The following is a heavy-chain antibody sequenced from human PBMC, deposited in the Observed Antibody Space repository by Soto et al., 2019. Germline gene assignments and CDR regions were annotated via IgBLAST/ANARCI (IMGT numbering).Heavy chain of an antibody. J-gene: IGHJ4*02. CDR1: GFTFSGYA. CDR2: ISGSGGGT. D-gene: IGHD6-19*01. V-gene: IGHV3-23*01. Sequence: EVQLFESGGGLVQPGGSLRLSCAAAGFTFSGYAMNWVRQAPGKGLEWVSVISGSGGGTYNADSVKGRFTISRENSKNTMYLQMTSLRAEDRAVYYCASRSSGWYFDYWGQGTLVTVSS. CDR3: ASRSSGWYFDY.